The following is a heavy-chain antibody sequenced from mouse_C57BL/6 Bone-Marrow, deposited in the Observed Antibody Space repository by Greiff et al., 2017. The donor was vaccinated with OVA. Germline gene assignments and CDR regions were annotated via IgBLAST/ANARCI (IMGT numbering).Heavy chain of an antibody. D-gene: IGHD1-1*01. J-gene: IGHJ4*01. CDR1: GYTFTSYW. V-gene: IGHV1-74*01. CDR2: IHPSDSDT. CDR3: AIGSPTVVESLNAMDY. Sequence: SGAELVKPGASVKVSCKASGYTFTSYWMHWVKQRPGQGLEWIGRIHPSDSDTNYNQKFKGKATLTVDKSSSTAYMQLSSLTSEDSAVYYCAIGSPTVVESLNAMDYWGQGTSVTVSS.